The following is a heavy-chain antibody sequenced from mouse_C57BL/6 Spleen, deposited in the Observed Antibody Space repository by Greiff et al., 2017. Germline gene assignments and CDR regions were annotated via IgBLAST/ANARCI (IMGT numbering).Heavy chain of an antibody. V-gene: IGHV1-80*01. CDR1: GYAFTSYW. Sequence: QVQLQQSGAELVKPGASVKISCKASGYAFTSYWMNWVKQRPGKGLEWIGQIYPGAGDTNYNGKFKGKANLTADKSSSTAYMQLSSLTSEDSAVYFCARGTTGVLDYWGQGTTLTVSS. CDR3: ARGTTGVLDY. D-gene: IGHD1-1*01. J-gene: IGHJ2*01. CDR2: IYPGAGDT.